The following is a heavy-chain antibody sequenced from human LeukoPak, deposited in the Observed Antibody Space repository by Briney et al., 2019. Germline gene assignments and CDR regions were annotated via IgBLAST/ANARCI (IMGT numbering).Heavy chain of an antibody. J-gene: IGHJ4*02. V-gene: IGHV4-34*01. CDR3: ARETIWFGKSYFDY. CDR1: GGSFSGYY. Sequence: PSETLSLTCAVYGGSFSGYYWSWIRQPPGKGLEWIGEINHSGSTNYNPSLKSRVTISVDTSKNQFSLKLSSVTAADTAVYYCARETIWFGKSYFDYWGQGALVTVSS. D-gene: IGHD3-10*01. CDR2: INHSGST.